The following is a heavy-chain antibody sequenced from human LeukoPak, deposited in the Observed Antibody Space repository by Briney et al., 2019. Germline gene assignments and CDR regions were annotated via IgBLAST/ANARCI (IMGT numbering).Heavy chain of an antibody. J-gene: IGHJ4*02. Sequence: GGSLRLSCAASGFTVSSNYMSWVRQAPGKGLEWVSVIYSGGSTYYADSVKGRFTISRDNSKNTLYLQMNSLRAEDTAVYYCARLRRVGAPMVDYWGQGTLVTVSS. CDR2: IYSGGST. D-gene: IGHD1-26*01. CDR1: GFTVSSNY. CDR3: ARLRRVGAPMVDY. V-gene: IGHV3-53*01.